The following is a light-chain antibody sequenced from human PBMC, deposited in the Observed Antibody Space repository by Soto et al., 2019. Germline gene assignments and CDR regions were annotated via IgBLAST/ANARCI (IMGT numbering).Light chain of an antibody. CDR2: DVS. CDR1: QTISSW. J-gene: IGKJ1*01. CDR3: QQYNRYWT. Sequence: DIQMTQSPSTLSVSVGDRVTITCRASQTISSWLAWYQQKPGKAPKLLIYDVSSLQSGVPSRFSGSGSETEFTLTISSLLPDDFATYYCQQYNRYWTFGQGTKVDIK. V-gene: IGKV1-5*01.